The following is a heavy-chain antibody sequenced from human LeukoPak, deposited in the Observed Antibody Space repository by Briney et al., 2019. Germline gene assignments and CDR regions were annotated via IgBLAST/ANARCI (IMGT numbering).Heavy chain of an antibody. CDR3: ARDVGGGDPFDY. CDR1: GGSISSSSYY. D-gene: IGHD2-21*02. CDR2: IYYSGST. Sequence: SETLSLTCTVSGGSISSSSYYWGWIRQPPGKGLEWIGQIYYSGSTDYNPSLDSRVTISVDTSKNQFSLKLSSVTAADTAVYYCARDVGGGDPFDYWGQGIMVTVSS. J-gene: IGHJ4*02. V-gene: IGHV4-39*07.